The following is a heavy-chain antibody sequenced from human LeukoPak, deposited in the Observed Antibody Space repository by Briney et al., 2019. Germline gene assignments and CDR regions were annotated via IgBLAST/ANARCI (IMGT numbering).Heavy chain of an antibody. Sequence: GASVKVSCKASGYTFTSYGISWVRQAPGQGLEWMVWISAYNGNTNYAQKLQGRVTMTTDTSTSTAYMELRSLRSDDTPVYYCARALYYYGSGSYSSAWFDPWGQGTLVTVSS. D-gene: IGHD3-10*01. CDR3: ARALYYYGSGSYSSAWFDP. CDR2: ISAYNGNT. V-gene: IGHV1-18*01. J-gene: IGHJ5*02. CDR1: GYTFTSYG.